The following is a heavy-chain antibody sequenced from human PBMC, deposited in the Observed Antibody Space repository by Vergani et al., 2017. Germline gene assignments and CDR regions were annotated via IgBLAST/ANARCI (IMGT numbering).Heavy chain of an antibody. CDR3: AREVVPAAISLLDY. CDR2: ISYDGSNK. Sequence: QVQLVESGGGLVKPGGSLRLSCAASGFTFSSYAMHWVRQAPGKGLEWVAVISYDGSNKYYADSVKGRFTISRDNSKNTLYLQMNSLRAEDTAVYYCAREVVPAAISLLDYWGQGTLVTVSS. V-gene: IGHV3-30-3*01. CDR1: GFTFSSYA. D-gene: IGHD2-2*02. J-gene: IGHJ4*02.